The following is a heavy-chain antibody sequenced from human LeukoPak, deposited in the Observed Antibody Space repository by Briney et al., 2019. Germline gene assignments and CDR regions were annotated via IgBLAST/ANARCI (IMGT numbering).Heavy chain of an antibody. V-gene: IGHV3-20*04. CDR3: AELGITMIGGV. CDR2: INWSGGST. D-gene: IGHD3-10*02. CDR1: GFTFDDYG. Sequence: PGGSLRLSCAASGFTFDDYGMSWVRQAPGKGLEWVSGINWSGGSTGYADSVKGRFTISRDNAKNSLYLQMNSLRAEDTALYYCAELGITMIGGVWGKGTTVTISS. J-gene: IGHJ6*04.